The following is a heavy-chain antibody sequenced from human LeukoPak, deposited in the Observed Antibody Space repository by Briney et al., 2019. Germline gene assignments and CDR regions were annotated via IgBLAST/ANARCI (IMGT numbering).Heavy chain of an antibody. V-gene: IGHV4-4*02. J-gene: IGHJ6*03. Sequence: PSGTLSLTCAVSGGSISSSNWWSWVRQPPGKGLEWIGEISHTGSTNYNPSLKSRVTISVDKSKNQFSLKLSSVTAADTAVYYCAREEGSYYYYMDVWGKGTTVTVSS. CDR2: ISHTGST. CDR3: AREEGSYYYYMDV. CDR1: GGSISSSNW.